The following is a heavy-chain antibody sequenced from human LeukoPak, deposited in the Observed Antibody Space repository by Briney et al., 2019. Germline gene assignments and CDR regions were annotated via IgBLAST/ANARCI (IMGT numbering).Heavy chain of an antibody. CDR2: ISGSGGST. D-gene: IGHD2-8*01. Sequence: GGSLRLSCAASGFTFSSYAMSWVRQAPGKGLEWVSAISGSGGSTYYADSVKGRFTISRDNSKNTLYLQMNSLRAEDTAVYYCAKSPQGVYVYYFDYWGQGTLVTASP. J-gene: IGHJ4*02. CDR1: GFTFSSYA. V-gene: IGHV3-23*01. CDR3: AKSPQGVYVYYFDY.